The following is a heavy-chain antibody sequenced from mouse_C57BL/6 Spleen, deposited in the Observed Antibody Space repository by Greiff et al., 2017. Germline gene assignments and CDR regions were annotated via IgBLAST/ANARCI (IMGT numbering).Heavy chain of an antibody. J-gene: IGHJ1*03. Sequence: QVQLQQPGAELVKPGASVKLSCKASGYTFTSYWMQWVKQRPGQGLEWIGEIDPSDSYTNYNQKFKGKATLTVDTSSSTAYMQLSSLTSEDSAVYYCARTRLRDYWYFDVWGTGTTVTVSS. CDR3: ARTRLRDYWYFDV. D-gene: IGHD2-4*01. V-gene: IGHV1-50*01. CDR1: GYTFTSYW. CDR2: IDPSDSYT.